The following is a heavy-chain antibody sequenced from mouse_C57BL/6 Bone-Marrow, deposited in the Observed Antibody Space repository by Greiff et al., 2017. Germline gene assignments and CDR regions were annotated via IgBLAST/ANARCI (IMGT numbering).Heavy chain of an antibody. Sequence: QVQLQQPGAELVKPGASVKLSCKASGYTFPSYWMQWVKQRPGQGLEWIGELDPSDSYTNYNQTFKGKATLTVDTSSSTTYMQRSSRTSKDSAVYYCARTGPTVVATDYRGKGTTRTVSS. CDR3: ARTGPTVVATDY. J-gene: IGHJ2*01. V-gene: IGHV1-50*01. CDR1: GYTFPSYW. CDR2: LDPSDSYT. D-gene: IGHD1-1*01.